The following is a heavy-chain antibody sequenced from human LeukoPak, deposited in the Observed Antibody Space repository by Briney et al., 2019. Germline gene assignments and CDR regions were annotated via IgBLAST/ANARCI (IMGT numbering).Heavy chain of an antibody. D-gene: IGHD6-19*01. CDR3: AREVAVPKRGDHFEY. V-gene: IGHV4-34*01. J-gene: IGHJ4*02. Sequence: SETLSLTCAVYGGSFSGYYWSWIRQPPGKGLEWIGEINHSGSTNYNPSLKSRVTISVDTYKNQFSLKLSSVTAADTAVYYCAREVAVPKRGDHFEYWGQGTLVTVSS. CDR1: GGSFSGYY. CDR2: INHSGST.